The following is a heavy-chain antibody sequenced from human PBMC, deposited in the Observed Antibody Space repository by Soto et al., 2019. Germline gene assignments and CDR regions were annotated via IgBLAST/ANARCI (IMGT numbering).Heavy chain of an antibody. CDR3: ARFDGYHHYFDY. V-gene: IGHV4-59*08. D-gene: IGHD5-12*01. Sequence: SETLSLTCTVSGGSISSHYWGWIRQPPGQGLEWIGYVYYSGSTNYNPSLKSRVTISVDTSKSQFSLRLSSVTAADTAVYFCARFDGYHHYFDYRVQGALVTVYS. CDR2: VYYSGST. J-gene: IGHJ4*02. CDR1: GGSISSHY.